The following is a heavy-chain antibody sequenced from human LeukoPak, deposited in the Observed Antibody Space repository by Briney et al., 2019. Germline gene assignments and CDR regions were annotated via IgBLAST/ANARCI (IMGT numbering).Heavy chain of an antibody. Sequence: SVKVSCKASGGTFSSYAISWVRQAPGQGREWMGGIIPIFGTANYAQKFQGRVTSTADESTRTAYMELSSLRSEDTVVYYCARGSRFGELTPDYWGEGTLVTVSS. D-gene: IGHD3-10*01. CDR1: GGTFSSYA. J-gene: IGHJ4*02. CDR3: ARGSRFGELTPDY. CDR2: IIPIFGTA. V-gene: IGHV1-69*13.